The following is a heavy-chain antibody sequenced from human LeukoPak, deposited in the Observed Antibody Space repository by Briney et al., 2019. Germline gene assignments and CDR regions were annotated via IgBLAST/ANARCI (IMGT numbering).Heavy chain of an antibody. Sequence: GASATVSCKTSGYTFTIYATTWVRQAPGQGPEWMGWISAYNGKTIYAQKFQGRVTMTTNTSTSTVYMELTSLRSDDTAVYYCARSAYYYDSSGFLQPAYCDYWGQGTQITVSS. D-gene: IGHD3-22*01. CDR1: GYTFTIYA. J-gene: IGHJ4*02. CDR2: ISAYNGKT. V-gene: IGHV1-18*04. CDR3: ARSAYYYDSSGFLQPAYCDY.